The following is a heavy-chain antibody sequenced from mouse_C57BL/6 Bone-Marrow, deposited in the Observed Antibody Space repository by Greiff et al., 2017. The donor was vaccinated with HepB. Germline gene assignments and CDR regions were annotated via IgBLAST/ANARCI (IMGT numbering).Heavy chain of an antibody. V-gene: IGHV1-42*01. CDR1: GYSFTGYY. D-gene: IGHD1-1*01. J-gene: IGHJ1*03. CDR2: INPSTGGT. CDR3: ARSGCYGSSYGYFDV. Sequence: EVQLQQSGPELVKPGASVKISCKASGYSFTGYYMNWVKQSPEKSLEWIGEINPSTGGTTYNQKFKAKATLTVDKSSSTAYMQLKSLTSEDSAVYYCARSGCYGSSYGYFDVWGTGTTVTVSS.